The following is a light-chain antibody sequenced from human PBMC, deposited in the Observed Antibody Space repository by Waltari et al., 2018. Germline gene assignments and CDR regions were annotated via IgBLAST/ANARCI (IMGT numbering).Light chain of an antibody. Sequence: NFMLTQPHSMSESPGKTVTISCTRSSGSIAINYVQWYQQRPGSAPTTVIYEDNQRPSGVPDRFSGSIDSSSNSASLTISGLRTEDEADYYCQSYGSGVIFGGGTKLTVL. CDR2: EDN. CDR1: SGSIAINY. V-gene: IGLV6-57*03. CDR3: QSYGSGVI. J-gene: IGLJ2*01.